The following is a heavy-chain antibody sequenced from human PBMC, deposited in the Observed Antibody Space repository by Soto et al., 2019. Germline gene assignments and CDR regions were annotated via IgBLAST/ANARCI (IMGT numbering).Heavy chain of an antibody. CDR1: GFTFSSYG. D-gene: IGHD2-2*03. CDR3: ARDGYCSSTSCYNWVGAFDI. V-gene: IGHV3-33*01. J-gene: IGHJ3*02. CDR2: IWYDGSNK. Sequence: GESLKISCAASGFTFSSYGMHWVRQAPGKGLEWVAVIWYDGSNKYYADSVKGRFTISRDNSKNTLYLQMNSLRAEDTAVYYCARDGYCSSTSCYNWVGAFDIWGQGTMVTVSS.